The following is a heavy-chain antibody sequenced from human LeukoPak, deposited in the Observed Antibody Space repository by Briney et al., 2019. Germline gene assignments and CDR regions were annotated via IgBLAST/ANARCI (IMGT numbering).Heavy chain of an antibody. D-gene: IGHD3-10*02. CDR1: GFTFSSYS. CDR3: ARAGADYYDWGIFDY. V-gene: IGHV3-21*01. CDR2: LSSSSSYI. Sequence: PGGSLRLSCAASGFTFSSYSMNWVRQAPGQGLEWVSSLSSSSSYIYYADSVKGRFTISRDNAKNSLYLQMNSLRAEDTAVYYCARAGADYYDWGIFDYWGQGTLVTVSS. J-gene: IGHJ4*02.